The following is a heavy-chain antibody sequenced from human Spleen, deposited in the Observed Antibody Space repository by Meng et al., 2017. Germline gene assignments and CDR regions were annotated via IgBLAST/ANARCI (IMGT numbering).Heavy chain of an antibody. V-gene: IGHV4-30-4*01. J-gene: IGHJ4*02. CDR1: GGSMSSGDYY. CDR2: IYDSGYT. D-gene: IGHD2-21*01. CDR3: ARERGILVGNNNFDY. Sequence: QVQLRESGPALVEPSETLSLTCAVSGGSMSSGDYYWSWIRQPPGKGLEWIGYIYDSGYTYYNPSLKSRVTISVDTSKNQFSLKLSSVTAADTAVYYCARERGILVGNNNFDYWGQGTLVTVSS.